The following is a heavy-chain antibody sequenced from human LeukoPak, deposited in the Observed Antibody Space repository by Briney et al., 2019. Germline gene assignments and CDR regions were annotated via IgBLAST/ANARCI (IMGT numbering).Heavy chain of an antibody. CDR1: GYTFTSYA. CDR3: ASTDLIYGDYNY. CDR2: INAGNGDT. J-gene: IGHJ4*02. D-gene: IGHD4-17*01. Sequence: ASVKVSCKASGYTFTSYAMHWVRQAPGQRLEWMGWINAGNGDTKYSQKFQGRVTITRDTSASTAYMELSSLRSEDTAVYYCASTDLIYGDYNYWGQGTLVTVSS. V-gene: IGHV1-3*01.